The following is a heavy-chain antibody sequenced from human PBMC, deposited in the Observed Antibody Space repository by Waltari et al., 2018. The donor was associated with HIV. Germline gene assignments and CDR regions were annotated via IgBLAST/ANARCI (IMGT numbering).Heavy chain of an antibody. CDR2: VADDGNKK. D-gene: IGHD3-10*01. Sequence: QLQLVESGGDVVQLGTSLRIHCAASGVHFPHYMILWVRQAPAKGLEWLAVVADDGNKKYYAESVRGRFDISRDNSKNTLYLLMDSLRVEDTAVYYCAREGPWGTYYVSGLDIWGQGTMVAVSS. V-gene: IGHV3-30*09. CDR3: AREGPWGTYYVSGLDI. CDR1: GVHFPHYM. J-gene: IGHJ3*02.